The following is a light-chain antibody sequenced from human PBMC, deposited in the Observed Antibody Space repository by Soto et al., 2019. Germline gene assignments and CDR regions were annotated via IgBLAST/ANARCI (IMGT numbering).Light chain of an antibody. V-gene: IGKV3-15*01. J-gene: IGKJ1*01. CDR2: HAS. CDR1: QSVSNN. Sequence: EVVMTQSPATLSVSPGERATLSGRASQSVSNNLAWFQQKPGQAPRLLIYHASTRATGIPARFSGSGSGTEFTLIISSLQCEDFAVYYCQQYNNWWTFGQGTKVEIK. CDR3: QQYNNWWT.